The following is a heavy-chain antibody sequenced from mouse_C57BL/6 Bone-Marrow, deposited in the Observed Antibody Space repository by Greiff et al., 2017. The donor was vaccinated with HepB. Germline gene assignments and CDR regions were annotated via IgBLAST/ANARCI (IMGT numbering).Heavy chain of an antibody. CDR3: ASEGDYGCFAY. Sequence: EVQLQQSGAELVKPGASVKLSCTASGFNIKDYYMHWVKQRTEQGLEWIGRIDPEDGETKYVPKFQGKATITADTSSNTAYLQLSSLTSEDTAVYYCASEGDYGCFAYWGQGTLVTVSA. J-gene: IGHJ3*01. CDR2: IDPEDGET. CDR1: GFNIKDYY. V-gene: IGHV14-2*01. D-gene: IGHD2-4*01.